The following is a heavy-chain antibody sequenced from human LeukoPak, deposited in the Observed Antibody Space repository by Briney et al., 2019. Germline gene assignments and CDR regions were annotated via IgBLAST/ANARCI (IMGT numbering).Heavy chain of an antibody. CDR2: IWYDESNT. J-gene: IGHJ3*02. CDR1: GFTFSSYG. D-gene: IGHD2-15*01. Sequence: PWGSLILSCAASGFTFSSYGMHWVRQAPGKGLEWVSVIWYDESNTSLSDAVKGRFTISRDNSKNALYLEMNSLRAEDTAVYYCARGFCSGGSCYPDAFDIWGQGTMVTVSS. CDR3: ARGFCSGGSCYPDAFDI. V-gene: IGHV3-33*01.